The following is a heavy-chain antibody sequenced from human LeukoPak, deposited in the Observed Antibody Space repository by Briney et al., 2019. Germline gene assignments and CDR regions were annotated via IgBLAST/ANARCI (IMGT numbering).Heavy chain of an antibody. J-gene: IGHJ4*02. CDR1: GFTFSTYA. D-gene: IGHD3-10*01. CDR2: ISSSGDST. Sequence: GGSLRLSCAASGFTFSTYAVSWVRQAPGKGLEWVSGISSSGDSTYYADSVKGRFTISRDNSKNTLYLQMNSLSAEDTAVYYCAKGRYGSGSYSIDYWGQGTLVTVSS. V-gene: IGHV3-23*01. CDR3: AKGRYGSGSYSIDY.